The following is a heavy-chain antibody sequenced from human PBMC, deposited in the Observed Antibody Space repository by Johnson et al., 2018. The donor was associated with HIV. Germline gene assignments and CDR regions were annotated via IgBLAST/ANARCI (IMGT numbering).Heavy chain of an antibody. CDR1: GFTFSSYG. J-gene: IGHJ3*02. V-gene: IGHV3-33*06. Sequence: QVQLVESGGGVVQPGRSLRLSCAASGFTFSSYGMHWVRQAPGKGLEWVAVVWPDGINKYYADSVKGRFTISRDNSKNTLYLQMNSLRAEDTAVYYCAKDDQNYYGSGSYYDAFDIWGQGTMVTVSS. CDR2: VWPDGINK. D-gene: IGHD3-10*01. CDR3: AKDDQNYYGSGSYYDAFDI.